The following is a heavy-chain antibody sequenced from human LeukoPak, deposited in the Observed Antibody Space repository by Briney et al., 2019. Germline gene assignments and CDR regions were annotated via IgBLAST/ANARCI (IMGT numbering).Heavy chain of an antibody. CDR2: IKQDGSDK. CDR3: ARGGTPQVRVAINWFDP. J-gene: IGHJ5*02. CDR1: GFTFSSYW. D-gene: IGHD3-16*01. Sequence: PGGSLRLSCAASGFTFSSYWMTWVRQAPGKGLEWVANIKQDGSDKYYMDSVRGRFTVSRDNAKNSLYLQMNTLRAEDTAVYYCARGGTPQVRVAINWFDPWGQGTLVTVSP. V-gene: IGHV3-7*03.